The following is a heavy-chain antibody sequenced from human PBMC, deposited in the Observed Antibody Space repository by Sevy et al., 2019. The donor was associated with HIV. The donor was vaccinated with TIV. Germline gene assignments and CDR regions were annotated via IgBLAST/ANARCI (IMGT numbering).Heavy chain of an antibody. D-gene: IGHD6-13*01. CDR1: GGTFSGYA. Sequence: ASVKVSCKASGGTFSGYAISWVRQAPGQGLEWMGGIISIFGTTDYEQKFQGRVTITADESTSTAYMELNSLRSEDTAIYYCARVGAAGLAGWFDPWGQGTLVTVSS. J-gene: IGHJ5*02. CDR2: IISIFGTT. V-gene: IGHV1-69*13. CDR3: ARVGAAGLAGWFDP.